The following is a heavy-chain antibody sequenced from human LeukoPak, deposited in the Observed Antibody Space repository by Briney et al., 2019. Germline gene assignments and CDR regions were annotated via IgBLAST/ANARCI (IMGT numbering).Heavy chain of an antibody. Sequence: ASVKVSCKASGYTFTSYGISWVRQAPGQGLEWMGWISTHNGNTNYAQKFQGRVTITADKSTSTAYMELSSLRSEDTAVYYCARDPTDYGGNSILDVWGQGTTVTVSS. CDR1: GYTFTSYG. CDR2: ISTHNGNT. CDR3: ARDPTDYGGNSILDV. D-gene: IGHD4-23*01. J-gene: IGHJ6*02. V-gene: IGHV1-18*01.